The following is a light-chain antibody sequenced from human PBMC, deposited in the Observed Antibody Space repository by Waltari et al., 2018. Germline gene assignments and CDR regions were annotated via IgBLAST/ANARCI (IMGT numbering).Light chain of an antibody. J-gene: IGLJ2*01. Sequence: QLAVTQSPSAPAARGAAVKLTCTLSSEHSAYAIACHQHQPEKGPRFLIKIDGGGGQTKGDGIPDRFSGFSSGAERYLTISSLQYEDEAAYYCQTWDPDTVVFGGGTKLTV. CDR3: QTWDPDTVV. CDR1: SEHSAYA. CDR2: IDGGGGQ. V-gene: IGLV4-69*01.